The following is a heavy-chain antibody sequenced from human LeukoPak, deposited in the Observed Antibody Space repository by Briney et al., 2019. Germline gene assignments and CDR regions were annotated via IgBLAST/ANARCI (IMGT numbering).Heavy chain of an antibody. D-gene: IGHD2-2*01. J-gene: IGHJ6*03. CDR2: IRGSGGST. CDR3: PKHGCSSTSCPPILYYYYYSMDV. CDR1: GVTFSSYA. Sequence: GGSLRLSCAASGVTFSSYAMSWVRQAPGKGLEWVSAIRGSGGSTYYADSVKGRFTISRDNSKNPFSLQINSLRAADTPLYYCPKHGCSSTSCPPILYYYYYSMDVWGKGTTVTVSS. V-gene: IGHV3-23*01.